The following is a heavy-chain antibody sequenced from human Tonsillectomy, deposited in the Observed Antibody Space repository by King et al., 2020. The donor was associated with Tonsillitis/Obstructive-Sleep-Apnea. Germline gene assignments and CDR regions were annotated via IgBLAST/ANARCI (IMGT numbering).Heavy chain of an antibody. Sequence: HVTLKESGPALVKPTQTLTLTCTFSGFSLSTSGMCVSWICQPPGKALEWLARIDWDDDKYYSTSVKTRLTISKDTSKNQVVLTMTNMDPVDTATYYCARTYYYNSGYIMDVWGKGTTVTVSS. J-gene: IGHJ6*03. D-gene: IGHD3-22*01. V-gene: IGHV2-70*15. CDR3: ARTYYYNSGYIMDV. CDR2: IDWDDDK. CDR1: GFSLSTSGMC.